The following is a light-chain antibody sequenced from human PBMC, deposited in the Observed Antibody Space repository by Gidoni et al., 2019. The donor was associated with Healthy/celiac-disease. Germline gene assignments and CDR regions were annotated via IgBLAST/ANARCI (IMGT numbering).Light chain of an antibody. V-gene: IGKV1-33*01. CDR1: QDISNY. J-gene: IGKJ4*01. CDR3: QQYDNLPLT. CDR2: DAS. Sequence: DTQMTKPPSSLSASVGDRVTITCQASQDISNYLNWYQQKPGKAPKLLIYDASNLETGVPSRFSGSGSGTDFTFTISSLQPEDIATYYCQQYDNLPLTFGGGTKVEIK.